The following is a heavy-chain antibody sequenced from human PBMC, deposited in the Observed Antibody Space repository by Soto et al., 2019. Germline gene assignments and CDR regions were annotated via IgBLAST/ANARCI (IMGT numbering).Heavy chain of an antibody. V-gene: IGHV1-69*08. J-gene: IGHJ6*02. CDR1: GGTFSSYT. D-gene: IGHD2-2*03. CDR2: IIPILGIA. Sequence: QVQLVQSGAEVKKPGSSVKVSCKASGGTFSSYTISWVRQAPGQGLEWMGRIIPILGIANYAQKFQGRVKITADKSTSTAYMGLSSLRAEDTAVYYCARDREGGYCSSTSCLYYYYGMDVWGQGTTVTVSS. CDR3: ARDREGGYCSSTSCLYYYYGMDV.